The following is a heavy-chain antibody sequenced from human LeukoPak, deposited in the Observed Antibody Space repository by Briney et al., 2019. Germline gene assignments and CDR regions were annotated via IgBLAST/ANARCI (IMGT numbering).Heavy chain of an antibody. CDR1: GFTFSSYW. J-gene: IGHJ3*02. D-gene: IGHD1-26*01. V-gene: IGHV3-21*01. CDR2: ISSSSSYI. CDR3: ARDEWGDAFDI. Sequence: SGGSLRLSCAASGFTFSSYWMHWVRQAPGKGLEWVSSISSSSSYIHSADSVRGRFTISRDNAKNSLFLQMNSLRAEDTAVYYCARDEWGDAFDIWGQGTMVTVFS.